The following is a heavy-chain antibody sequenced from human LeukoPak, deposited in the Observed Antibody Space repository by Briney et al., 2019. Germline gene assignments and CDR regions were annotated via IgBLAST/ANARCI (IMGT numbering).Heavy chain of an antibody. CDR1: GGSFSGYY. J-gene: IGHJ4*02. CDR2: IYHSGST. Sequence: SETLSLTCAVYGGSFSGYYWSWIRQPPGKGLEWIGSIYHSGSTYYNPSLKSRVTISVDTSKNQFSLKLSSVTAADTAVYYCARDRRGPIDYWGQGTLVTVSS. V-gene: IGHV4-34*01. CDR3: ARDRRGPIDY. D-gene: IGHD3-10*01.